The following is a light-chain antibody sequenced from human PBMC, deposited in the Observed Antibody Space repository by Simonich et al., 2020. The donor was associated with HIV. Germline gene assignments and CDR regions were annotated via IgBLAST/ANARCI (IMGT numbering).Light chain of an antibody. V-gene: IGLV2-14*01. J-gene: IGLJ2*01. Sequence: QSALTQPASVSGSPGQSITISSTGTTSDVGDYNYVSWYQQHPGKAPKLMIYDVIKRPSGVSNRFSGSKSGNTASLTISGLQAEDEADYYCSSYTSSLVIFGGGTKLTVL. CDR1: TSDVGDYNY. CDR2: DVI. CDR3: SSYTSSLVI.